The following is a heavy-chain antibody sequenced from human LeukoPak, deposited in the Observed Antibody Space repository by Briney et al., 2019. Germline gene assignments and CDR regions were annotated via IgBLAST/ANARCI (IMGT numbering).Heavy chain of an antibody. CDR3: ATDREGDPSAYYLV. CDR2: ISGSGDST. Sequence: GGSLRLSCAASGFTFSSYAMSWVRQAPGKGLEWVSAISGSGDSTYYADSVKGRFTISRDNSKNTLFLQMNSLRAEDSAVYYCATDREGDPSAYYLVGGQGTLITVSS. V-gene: IGHV3-23*01. D-gene: IGHD3-22*01. J-gene: IGHJ4*02. CDR1: GFTFSSYA.